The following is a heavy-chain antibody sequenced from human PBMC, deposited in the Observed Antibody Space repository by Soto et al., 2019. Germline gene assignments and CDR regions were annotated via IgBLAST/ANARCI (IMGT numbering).Heavy chain of an antibody. CDR2: INPNGGST. CDR3: ARSSEGVYGIIIEGTTWFDP. J-gene: IGHJ5*02. CDR1: GDTFTSYY. Sequence: VASVKVSCKAPGDTFTSYYMHWVRQAPGHGLEWMGVINPNGGSTRFAQKFQGRVTMTRDTSTSTVYMELRGLTSEDTAVYYCARSSEGVYGIIIEGTTWFDPWGQGTMVTVSS. V-gene: IGHV1-46*01. D-gene: IGHD3-10*01.